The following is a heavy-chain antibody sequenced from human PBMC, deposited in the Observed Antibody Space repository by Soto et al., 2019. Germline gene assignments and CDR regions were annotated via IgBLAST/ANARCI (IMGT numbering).Heavy chain of an antibody. CDR1: GFTFSGYA. V-gene: IGHV3-30*18. D-gene: IGHD5-18*01. CDR3: AKGPGAGYNYGDYFDY. CDR2: ISYDGSNK. J-gene: IGHJ4*02. Sequence: QVQLVESGGGVVQPGRSLRLSCAASGFTFSGYAMHWVRQAPGRGLEWVAVISYDGSNKYYADSVKGRFTISRDNSTNTLYLQMNSLRPEDTAVYYCAKGPGAGYNYGDYFDYWGQGTLVTVSS.